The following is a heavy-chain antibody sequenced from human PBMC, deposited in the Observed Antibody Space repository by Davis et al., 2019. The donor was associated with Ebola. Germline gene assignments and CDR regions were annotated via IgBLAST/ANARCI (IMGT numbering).Heavy chain of an antibody. V-gene: IGHV3-53*04. D-gene: IGHD3-22*01. CDR1: GFTVSSNY. CDR3: ARDRDSSGYYYGGFDY. J-gene: IGHJ4*02. Sequence: PGGSLRLSCAASGFTVSSNYMSWVRQAPGKGLEWVSVIYSGGSTYYADSVKGRFTISRHNSKNTLYLQMNSLRAEDTAVYYCARDRDSSGYYYGGFDYWGQGTLVTVSS. CDR2: IYSGGST.